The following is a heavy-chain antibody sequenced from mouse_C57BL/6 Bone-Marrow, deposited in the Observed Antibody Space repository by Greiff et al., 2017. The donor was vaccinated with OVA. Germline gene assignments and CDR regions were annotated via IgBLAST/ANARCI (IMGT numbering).Heavy chain of an antibody. Sequence: QVQLQQSGAELARPGASVKLSCKASGYTFTSYGISWVKQRTGQGLEWIGEIYPRSGNTYYNEKFKGKATLTADKSSSTAYMELRSLTSEDSAVYFCARGYITTVVACDYWGQGTTRTVSS. V-gene: IGHV1-81*01. CDR2: IYPRSGNT. CDR3: ARGYITTVVACDY. D-gene: IGHD1-1*01. CDR1: GYTFTSYG. J-gene: IGHJ2*01.